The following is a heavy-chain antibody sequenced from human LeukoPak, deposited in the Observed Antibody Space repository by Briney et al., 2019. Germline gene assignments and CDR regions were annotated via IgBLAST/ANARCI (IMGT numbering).Heavy chain of an antibody. CDR3: ARRYCSITSCTLDY. Sequence: GGSLRLSCATSGFTFTTYEMNWARQAPGKGLEWVSHISGSGGAIYYADSVKGRFTISRDNAKNSLYLQMSSLRVEDTAVYYCARRYCSITSCTLDYWGQGTLVTVSS. CDR2: ISGSGGAI. V-gene: IGHV3-48*03. D-gene: IGHD2-2*01. J-gene: IGHJ4*02. CDR1: GFTFTTYE.